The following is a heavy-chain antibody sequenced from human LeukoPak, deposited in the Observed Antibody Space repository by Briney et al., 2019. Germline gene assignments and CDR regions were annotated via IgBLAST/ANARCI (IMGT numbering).Heavy chain of an antibody. V-gene: IGHV3-21*01. J-gene: IGHJ4*02. Sequence: GGSLRLSCAASGFTVSSNYMNWVRQAPGKGLEWVSSISSSSSYIYYADSVKGRFTISRDNAKNSLYLQMNSLRAEDTAVYYCAREYYYDSSGYPDYWGQGTLVTVST. CDR2: ISSSSSYI. D-gene: IGHD3-22*01. CDR3: AREYYYDSSGYPDY. CDR1: GFTVSSNY.